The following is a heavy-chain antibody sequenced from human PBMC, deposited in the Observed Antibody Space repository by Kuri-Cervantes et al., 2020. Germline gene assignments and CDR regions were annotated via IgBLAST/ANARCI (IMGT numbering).Heavy chain of an antibody. CDR2: IYYSGST. Sequence: SETLSLTCTVSGGSISSSDYYWGWIRQPPGKGLEWIGNIYYSGSTNYNPSLKSRVTISVDTSKNQFSLKLSSVTAADTAVYYCARDRSGYSALRGWYFDLWGRGTLVTVSS. J-gene: IGHJ2*01. CDR3: ARDRSGYSALRGWYFDL. D-gene: IGHD3-10*01. V-gene: IGHV4-39*07. CDR1: GGSISSSDYY.